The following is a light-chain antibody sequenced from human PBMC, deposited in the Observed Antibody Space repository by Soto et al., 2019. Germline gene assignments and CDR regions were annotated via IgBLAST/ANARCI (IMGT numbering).Light chain of an antibody. Sequence: DIQMTQSPSTLSASVGARVIITCRASQSIRSWLAWYQQKPGKAPKLLIYKASSLQSGVPSRFSGSGSETEFTLTISSLQPDDFATYYCQQYSSLWTFGGGTKVEIK. CDR3: QQYSSLWT. CDR2: KAS. J-gene: IGKJ4*01. V-gene: IGKV1-5*03. CDR1: QSIRSW.